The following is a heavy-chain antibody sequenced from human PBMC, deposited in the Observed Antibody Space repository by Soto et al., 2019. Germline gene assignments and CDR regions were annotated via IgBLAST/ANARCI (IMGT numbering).Heavy chain of an antibody. CDR2: IFHSGST. CDR1: GGSFNANY. CDR3: ASARWDY. V-gene: IGHV4-34*12. Sequence: PLETLSLTCTVSGGSFNANYWSWIRQPPGKGLEWIGEIFHSGSTNYNPSLKSRVTISVDTSKNQFSLKLSSVTAADTAIYYCASARWDYWGQGTQVTVSS. J-gene: IGHJ4*02.